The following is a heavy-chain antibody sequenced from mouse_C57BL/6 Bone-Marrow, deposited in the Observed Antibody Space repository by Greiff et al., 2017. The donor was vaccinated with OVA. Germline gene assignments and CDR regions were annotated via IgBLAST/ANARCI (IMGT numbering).Heavy chain of an antibody. J-gene: IGHJ3*01. D-gene: IGHD2-10*01. CDR2: IRLKSDNYAT. Sequence: DVMLVESGGGLVQPGGSMKLSCVASGFTFSNYWMNWVRQSPEKGLEWVAQIRLKSDNYATHYAESVKGRFTISRDDSKSSVYLQMNNLRAEDTGIYYCTGLLSVFAYWGQGTLVTVSA. V-gene: IGHV6-3*01. CDR1: GFTFSNYW. CDR3: TGLLSVFAY.